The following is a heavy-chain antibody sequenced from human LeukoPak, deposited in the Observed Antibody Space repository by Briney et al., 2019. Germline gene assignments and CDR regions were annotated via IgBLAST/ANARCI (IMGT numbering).Heavy chain of an antibody. CDR3: ARAPYDY. Sequence: GGSLRLSCVASGLTVSSYSMNWVRQAPGKGLEWVSYTSSSSSTIYYADSVKGRFTISRDNAKNSLDLQMNSLRDEDTAVYYCARAPYDYWGQGTLVTVSS. V-gene: IGHV3-48*02. CDR1: GLTVSSYS. J-gene: IGHJ4*02. CDR2: TSSSSSTI.